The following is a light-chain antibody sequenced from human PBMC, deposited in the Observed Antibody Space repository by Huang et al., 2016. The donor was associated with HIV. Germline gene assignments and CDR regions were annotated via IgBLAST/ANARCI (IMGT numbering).Light chain of an antibody. Sequence: EILLTQSPATLSLSPGERATLSCRVSQDINTYLVWYQQKPGRAPRLLIYDASTRATDIPARFSGSGSGTDFTLTISNLQPEDFAIYFCQQRSNWPPFTFGPGTKLDIK. V-gene: IGKV3-11*01. CDR2: DAS. J-gene: IGKJ3*01. CDR3: QQRSNWPPFT. CDR1: QDINTY.